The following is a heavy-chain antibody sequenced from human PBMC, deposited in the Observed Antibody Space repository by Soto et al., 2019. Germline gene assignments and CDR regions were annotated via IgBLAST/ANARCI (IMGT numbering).Heavy chain of an antibody. CDR3: AILTGVFSLVLDY. CDR1: GYTFHNYG. CDR2: ISAYNYNT. J-gene: IGHJ4*02. Sequence: QVQLVQSGAEVKKPGASVKVSCKASGYTFHNYGVNWVRQAPGHGLEWMGRISAYNYNTHYAQDFEGRVTMTTDTATSTAYMELRSLRSDDTAIYYCAILTGVFSLVLDYWGQGTQVTVSS. D-gene: IGHD3-16*01. V-gene: IGHV1-18*01.